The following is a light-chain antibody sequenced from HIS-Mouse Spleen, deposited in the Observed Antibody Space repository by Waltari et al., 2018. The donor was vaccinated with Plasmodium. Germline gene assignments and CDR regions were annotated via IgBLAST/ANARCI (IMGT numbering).Light chain of an antibody. Sequence: SYELTQPPSVSVSPGQTARITCSGDALPKKYAYWYQQKSGQAPGLVIYEDHKRPSGIPERFPGSSSGTMATLTISGAQVEGEADYYCYSTDSSGNHRVFGGGTKLTVL. V-gene: IGLV3-10*01. CDR1: ALPKKY. CDR2: EDH. J-gene: IGLJ3*02. CDR3: YSTDSSGNHRV.